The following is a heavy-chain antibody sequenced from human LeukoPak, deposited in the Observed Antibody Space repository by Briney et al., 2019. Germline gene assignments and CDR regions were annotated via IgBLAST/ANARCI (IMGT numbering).Heavy chain of an antibody. V-gene: IGHV3-11*01. CDR2: ISSSGSTI. CDR3: ASAESLGEPFDY. J-gene: IGHJ4*02. D-gene: IGHD3-16*01. CDR1: GFTFSDYY. Sequence: GGSLRLSCAASGFTFSDYYMSWIRQAPGKGLEWVSYISSSGSTIYYADSVKGRFTISRDNAKNSLYLQMNSLRAEDTAVYYCASAESLGEPFDYWGQGTLVTVSS.